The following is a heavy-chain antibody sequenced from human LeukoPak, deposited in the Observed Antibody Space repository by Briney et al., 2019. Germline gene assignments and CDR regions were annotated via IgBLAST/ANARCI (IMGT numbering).Heavy chain of an antibody. CDR3: ASGYSYSFN. Sequence: SVKVSCKASGGTFSSYAISWVRQAPGQGLGWMGGIIPIFGTANYAQKFQGRVTITTHESTSPAYMALSSLRSEHTAVYFCASGYSYSFNWGQGTLVTVSS. V-gene: IGHV1-69*05. D-gene: IGHD3-22*01. CDR2: IIPIFGTA. J-gene: IGHJ4*02. CDR1: GGTFSSYA.